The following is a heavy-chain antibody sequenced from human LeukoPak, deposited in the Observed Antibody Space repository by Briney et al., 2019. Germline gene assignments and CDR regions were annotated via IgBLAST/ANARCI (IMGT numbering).Heavy chain of an antibody. CDR3: ARHGRYSGYELAD. CDR1: GGSFSSSYS. Sequence: SETLSLTCTASGGSFSSSYSWSWIRQPPGKGLEWIGYIYYTGIPNYNPSLKSRVTISVDTSKNQISLKLTSVTAADTAVYYCARHGRYSGYELADWGQGTLVTVSS. D-gene: IGHD5-12*01. CDR2: IYYTGIP. J-gene: IGHJ4*02. V-gene: IGHV4-59*08.